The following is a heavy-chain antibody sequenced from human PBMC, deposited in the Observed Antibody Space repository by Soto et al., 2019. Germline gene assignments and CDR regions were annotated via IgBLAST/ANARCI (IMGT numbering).Heavy chain of an antibody. V-gene: IGHV4-39*01. CDR2: LYYNGGT. CDR1: GVSVRSTSYS. CDR3: ASLYCSGANCYSALGRNFDY. Sequence: QLQLQESGPGLVQPSETLSLTCSVSGVSVRSTSYSWAWIRQHPGKGLDWVGTLYYNGGTYYSPSLKSAVTMSLDTSKNQLSLRLTSVTAADTALYYCASLYCSGANCYSALGRNFDYWGLGSLVTVAS. D-gene: IGHD2-15*01. J-gene: IGHJ4*02.